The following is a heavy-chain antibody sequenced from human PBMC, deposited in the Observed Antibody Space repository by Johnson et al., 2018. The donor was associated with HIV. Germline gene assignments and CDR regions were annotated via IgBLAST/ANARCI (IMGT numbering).Heavy chain of an antibody. J-gene: IGHJ3*02. Sequence: VQLVESGGGLVQPGGSLRLSCAASGFTFSHYWMHWVRQAPGKGLMWVSRINSDGSSTTYADSVKGRFTISRENAKNTLYLQMNSLRAEDTAVYYCAKDLETGDDYVWGSYQLGAFDIWGQGTMVTVSS. CDR2: INSDGSST. V-gene: IGHV3-74*01. CDR3: AKDLETGDDYVWGSYQLGAFDI. CDR1: GFTFSHYW. D-gene: IGHD3-16*02.